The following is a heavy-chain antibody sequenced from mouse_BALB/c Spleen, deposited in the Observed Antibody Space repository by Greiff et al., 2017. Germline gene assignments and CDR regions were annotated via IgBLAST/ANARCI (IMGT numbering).Heavy chain of an antibody. D-gene: IGHD1-1*01. J-gene: IGHJ4*01. CDR2: ISSGGST. CDR1: GFTFSSYA. V-gene: IGHV5-6-5*01. Sequence: EVQGVESGGGLVKPGGSLKLSCAASGFTFSSYAMTWVRQTPEKRLEWVASISSGGSTYYPDSVKGRFTISRDNARNILYLQMSSLRSEDTAMYYCARGGGYYYGHAMDYWGQGTSVTVSS. CDR3: ARGGGYYYGHAMDY.